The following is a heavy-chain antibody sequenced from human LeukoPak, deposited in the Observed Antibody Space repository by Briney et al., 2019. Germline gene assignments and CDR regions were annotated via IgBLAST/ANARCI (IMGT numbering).Heavy chain of an antibody. CDR2: IRYDGSNK. Sequence: GGSLRLSCAASGFTFSSYGMHWVRQAPGKGLEWVAFIRYDGSNKYYADSVKGRFTISRDNSENTLYLQMNSLRAEDTAVYYCAKDVALIAVAGYFDYWGQGTLVTVSS. CDR3: AKDVALIAVAGYFDY. J-gene: IGHJ4*02. D-gene: IGHD6-19*01. CDR1: GFTFSSYG. V-gene: IGHV3-30*02.